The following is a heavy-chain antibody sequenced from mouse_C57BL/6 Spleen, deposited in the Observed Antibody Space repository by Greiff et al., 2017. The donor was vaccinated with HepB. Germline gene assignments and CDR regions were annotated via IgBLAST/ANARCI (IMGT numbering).Heavy chain of an antibody. J-gene: IGHJ4*01. CDR1: GYTFTSYW. D-gene: IGHD3-1*01. CDR3: ARSRAYAMDY. CDR2: IYPGSGST. V-gene: IGHV1-55*01. Sequence: VQLQESGAELVKPGASVKMSCKASGYTFTSYWITWVKQRPGQGLEWIGDIYPGSGSTNYNEKFKSKATLTVDTSSSTAYMQLSSLTSEDSAVYYCARSRAYAMDYWGQGTSVTVSS.